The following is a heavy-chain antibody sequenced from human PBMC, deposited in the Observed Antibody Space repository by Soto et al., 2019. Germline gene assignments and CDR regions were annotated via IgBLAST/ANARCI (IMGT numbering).Heavy chain of an antibody. V-gene: IGHV4-4*02. J-gene: IGHJ4*02. CDR3: ARHIAVPRTRGVDF. CDR2: IYHTGTT. Sequence: QVQLQESGPGLVKPSGTLSLTCAVSGGSISDNWWSWVRQPPGKGLEWIGEIYHTGTTPYNPSLWSRVTISIDKSKNQFSLKLSSVTAADTAVYYCARHIAVPRTRGVDFWGQGTLVTVSS. CDR1: GGSISDNW. D-gene: IGHD6-19*01.